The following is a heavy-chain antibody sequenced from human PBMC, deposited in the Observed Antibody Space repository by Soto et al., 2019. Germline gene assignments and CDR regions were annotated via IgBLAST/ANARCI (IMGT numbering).Heavy chain of an antibody. J-gene: IGHJ4*02. CDR2: ISSSSSYT. CDR3: AKVKAGGVDY. D-gene: IGHD1-26*01. CDR1: GFTFSDYY. Sequence: PGGSLRLSCAASGFTFSDYYMSWIRQAPGKGLEWVSYISSSSSYTNYADSVKGRFTISRDNSKNTLYLQMNSLRAEDTAVYYCAKVKAGGVDYWGQGTLVTVSS. V-gene: IGHV3-11*05.